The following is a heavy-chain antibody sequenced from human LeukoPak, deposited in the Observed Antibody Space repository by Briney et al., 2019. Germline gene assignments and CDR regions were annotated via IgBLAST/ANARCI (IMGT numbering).Heavy chain of an antibody. D-gene: IGHD6-6*01. CDR1: GFTFGDYA. CDR2: IRSKAYGGTT. V-gene: IGHV3-49*03. CDR3: TRGLRRAFYSSSSEVGY. Sequence: GGSLRLSCTASGFTFGDYAMSWFRQAPGKGLEWVGFIRSKAYGGTTEYAASVKGRFTISRDDSKSIAYLQMNSLKTEDTAVYYCTRGLRRAFYSSSSEVGYWGQGTLVTVSS. J-gene: IGHJ4*02.